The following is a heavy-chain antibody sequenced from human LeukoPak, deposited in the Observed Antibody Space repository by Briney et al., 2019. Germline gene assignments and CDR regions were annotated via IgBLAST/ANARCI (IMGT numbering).Heavy chain of an antibody. J-gene: IGHJ3*02. D-gene: IGHD6-6*01. CDR1: GFTSSSYS. V-gene: IGHV3-21*01. CDR2: ISSSSSYI. CDR3: AGNGDSYAFDI. Sequence: GGSLRLSCAASGFTSSSYSMNWVRQAPGKGLEWVSSISSSSSYIYYADSVKGRFTISRDNAKNSLYLQMNSLRAEDTAVYYCAGNGDSYAFDIWGQGTMVTVSS.